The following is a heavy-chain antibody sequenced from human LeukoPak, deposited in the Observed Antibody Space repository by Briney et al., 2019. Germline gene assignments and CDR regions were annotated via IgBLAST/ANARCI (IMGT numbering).Heavy chain of an antibody. Sequence: GGSLRLSCAASGFTFSSYWMSWVRQAPGKGLEWVANIKQDGSEKYYVDSVKGRFTISRDNAKNSLYLQMNSLRAEDTAVYYCARGPRVLWFGEYYYYMDVWGKGTTVTVSS. D-gene: IGHD3-10*01. J-gene: IGHJ6*03. V-gene: IGHV3-7*01. CDR1: GFTFSSYW. CDR2: IKQDGSEK. CDR3: ARGPRVLWFGEYYYYMDV.